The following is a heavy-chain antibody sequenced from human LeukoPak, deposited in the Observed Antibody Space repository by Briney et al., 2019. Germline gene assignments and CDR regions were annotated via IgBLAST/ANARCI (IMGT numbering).Heavy chain of an antibody. CDR2: IYHSGST. CDR3: ARGFRGASFDY. J-gene: IGHJ4*02. Sequence: SETLSLTCTVSGYSISSGYYWGWIRQPPGKGLEWIGSIYHSGSTYYNPSLKSRVTISVDTSKNQFSLKLSSVTAADTAVYYCARGFRGASFDYWGQGTLVTVSS. D-gene: IGHD1-26*01. CDR1: GYSISSGYY. V-gene: IGHV4-38-2*02.